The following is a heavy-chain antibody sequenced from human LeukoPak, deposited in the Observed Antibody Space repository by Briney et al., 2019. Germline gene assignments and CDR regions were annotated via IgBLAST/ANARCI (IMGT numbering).Heavy chain of an antibody. Sequence: KPGGSLRLSCARSGFRFSGAWMRWVRQPPGKGLEWVGRIKSKVDGETKDYAAPEKGRISISRNDSKNMLYLQMNNMKTEDTALYYCITDQRYFFGAGSRGDDWGQGTLVTVSS. CDR2: IKSKVDGETK. J-gene: IGHJ4*02. CDR1: GFRFSGAW. D-gene: IGHD3-10*01. CDR3: ITDQRYFFGAGSRGDD. V-gene: IGHV3-15*01.